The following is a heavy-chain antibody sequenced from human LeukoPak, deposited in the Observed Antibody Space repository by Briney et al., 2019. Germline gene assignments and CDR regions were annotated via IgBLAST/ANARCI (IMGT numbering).Heavy chain of an antibody. Sequence: PGGSLRLSCAASGFTFSNFAMSWVRQAPGKGLEWVSAISGSGGSVYYADSVKGRFTISRDNSKNTLYLQMNSLRAEDTGVYYCARSEMGYYYYYMDVWGKGTTVTVSS. CDR1: GFTFSNFA. D-gene: IGHD2-8*01. CDR2: ISGSGGSV. J-gene: IGHJ6*03. CDR3: ARSEMGYYYYYMDV. V-gene: IGHV3-23*01.